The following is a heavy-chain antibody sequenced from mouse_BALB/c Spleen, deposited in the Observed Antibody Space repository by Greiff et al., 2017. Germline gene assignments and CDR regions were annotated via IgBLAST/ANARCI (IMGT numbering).Heavy chain of an antibody. Sequence: VQLQQSGAELAKPGASVKMSCKASGYTFTSYWMHWVKQRPGQGLEWIGYINPSTGYTEYNQKFKDKATLTADNSSSTAYMQLSSLTSEDSAVYYCAREGRNMGYDYDGGDWFAYWGQGTLVTVSA. CDR2: INPSTGYT. D-gene: IGHD2-4*01. V-gene: IGHV1-7*01. CDR3: AREGRNMGYDYDGGDWFAY. J-gene: IGHJ3*01. CDR1: GYTFTSYW.